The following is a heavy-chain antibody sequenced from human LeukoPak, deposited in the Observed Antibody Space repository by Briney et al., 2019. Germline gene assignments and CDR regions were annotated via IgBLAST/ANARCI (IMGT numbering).Heavy chain of an antibody. CDR2: ISYDGSNK. Sequence: PGRSLRLSCAASGFTFSSYGMHWVRQAPGKGLEWVAVISYDGSNKYYADSVKGRFTISRDNAKNSLYLQMNSLRAEDTAVYYCARTVGTLDYWGQGTLVTVSS. CDR3: ARTVGTLDY. J-gene: IGHJ4*02. CDR1: GFTFSSYG. D-gene: IGHD1-1*01. V-gene: IGHV3-30*03.